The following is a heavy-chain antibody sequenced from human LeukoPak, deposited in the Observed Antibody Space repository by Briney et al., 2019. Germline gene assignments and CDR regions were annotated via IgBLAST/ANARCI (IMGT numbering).Heavy chain of an antibody. CDR2: IYYSGST. CDR3: AREAPEDSNSSWYEYWYFDL. D-gene: IGHD6-13*01. Sequence: PSETLSLTCTVSGGSISSSSYYWGWIRQPPGKGLEWIGSIYYSGSTYYNPSLKSRVTISVDTSKNQFSLKLSSVTAADTAVYYCAREAPEDSNSSWYEYWYFDLWGRGTLVTVSS. J-gene: IGHJ2*01. CDR1: GGSISSSSYY. V-gene: IGHV4-39*07.